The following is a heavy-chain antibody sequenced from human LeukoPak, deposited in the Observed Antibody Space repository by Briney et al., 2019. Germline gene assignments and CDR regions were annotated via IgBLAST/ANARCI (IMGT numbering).Heavy chain of an antibody. CDR1: GGSISSYY. CDR3: ARLDTAMVYWYFDL. J-gene: IGHJ2*01. Sequence: SETLSLTCTVSGGSISSYYWSWIRQPPGKGLEWIGYIYTSGSTNYNPSLKSRVTISVDTSKNQFSLKLSSVTAADTAVYYCARLDTAMVYWYFDLWGRGTLVTVSS. CDR2: IYTSGST. D-gene: IGHD5-18*01. V-gene: IGHV4-4*09.